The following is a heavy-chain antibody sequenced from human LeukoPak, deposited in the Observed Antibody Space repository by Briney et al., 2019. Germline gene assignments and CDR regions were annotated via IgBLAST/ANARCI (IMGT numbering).Heavy chain of an antibody. CDR1: GYTFTAYY. J-gene: IGHJ6*02. V-gene: IGHV1-2*02. Sequence: GASVKVSCKASGYTFTAYYMHWVRQAPGQGLEWMGWINPNSGDTNYAQKFQGRVTMTRDTSISTAYMELSRLTSDDTALYYCAGGSRWGISSWVFGAPRYYYYGMDVWGQGTTVTVSS. CDR2: INPNSGDT. D-gene: IGHD6-13*01. CDR3: AGGSRWGISSWVFGAPRYYYYGMDV.